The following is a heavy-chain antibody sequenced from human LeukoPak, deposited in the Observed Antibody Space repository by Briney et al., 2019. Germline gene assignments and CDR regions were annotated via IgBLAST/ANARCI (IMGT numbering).Heavy chain of an antibody. Sequence: PGGSLRLSCAGSGFTFSAHSMTWVRQAPGKGLEWVSSISTSSSYIYYADSVKGRFTVSRDNAKKSLFLQMHSLRVEDTALYYCVRGRDNYYYYNGLDVWGQGTTVTVSS. CDR1: GFTFSAHS. J-gene: IGHJ6*02. V-gene: IGHV3-21*01. CDR3: VRGRDNYYYYNGLDV. D-gene: IGHD2-15*01. CDR2: ISTSSSYI.